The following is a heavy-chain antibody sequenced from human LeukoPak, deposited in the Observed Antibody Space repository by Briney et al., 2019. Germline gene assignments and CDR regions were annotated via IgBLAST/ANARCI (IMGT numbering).Heavy chain of an antibody. V-gene: IGHV3-66*02. CDR1: GFTVRSNY. Sequence: QSGGSLRLSCAASGFTVRSNYMSWVRQAPGKGLEWVSVIYSGGSTYYADSVKGRFTISRDNSKNTLYLQMNSLRAADTAVYYCARDRGGSYFDYWGPGTLVTVSS. CDR2: IYSGGST. CDR3: ARDRGGSYFDY. J-gene: IGHJ4*02. D-gene: IGHD1-26*01.